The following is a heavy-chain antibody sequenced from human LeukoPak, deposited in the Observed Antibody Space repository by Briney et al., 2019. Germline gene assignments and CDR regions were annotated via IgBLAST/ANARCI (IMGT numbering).Heavy chain of an antibody. D-gene: IGHD3-22*01. V-gene: IGHV1-18*01. CDR2: ISAYNGNT. CDR3: ARALTAGRSGYGGTAFDY. Sequence: ASVKVSCKASGYTFTSYGISWVRQAPGQGLEWMGWISAYNGNTNYAQKLQGRVTITADESTSTAYMELSSLRSEDTAVYYCARALTAGRSGYGGTAFDYWGQGTLVTVSS. J-gene: IGHJ4*02. CDR1: GYTFTSYG.